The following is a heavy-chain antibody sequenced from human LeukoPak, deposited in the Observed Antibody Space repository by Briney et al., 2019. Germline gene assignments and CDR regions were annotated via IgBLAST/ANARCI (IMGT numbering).Heavy chain of an antibody. Sequence: PSETLSLTCTVSGGSISTYYWSWIRQPPGKGLEWIGYIYYSGSTNYNPSLKSRVTISVDTSKNQFSLKLSSVTAADTAVYYCARHSSGAATPGFDYWGQGTLVTVSS. V-gene: IGHV4-59*08. J-gene: IGHJ4*02. CDR2: IYYSGST. D-gene: IGHD2-15*01. CDR3: ARHSSGAATPGFDY. CDR1: GGSISTYY.